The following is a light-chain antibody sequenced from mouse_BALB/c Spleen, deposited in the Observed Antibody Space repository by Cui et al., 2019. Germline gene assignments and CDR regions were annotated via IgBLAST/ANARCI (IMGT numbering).Light chain of an antibody. CDR2: YTS. CDR1: QDITKS. V-gene: IGKV19-93*01. CDR3: PQYDNLWT. J-gene: IGKJ1*01. Sequence: DIQMTQSPSSLSASLGCKVTITCKASQDITKSIALYQHKPWNGSRLLIHYTSTLHPGLPSRFSGSGSGRDYSFSISNLEPEDIATYYCPQYDNLWTFGGGTKLEIK.